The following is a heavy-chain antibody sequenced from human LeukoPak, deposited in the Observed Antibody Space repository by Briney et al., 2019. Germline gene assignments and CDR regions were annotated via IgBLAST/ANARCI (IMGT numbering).Heavy chain of an antibody. CDR2: ISWNSGSI. Sequence: PGGSLRLSCAASGFTFDDYAMHWVRQAPGKGLEWVSGISWNSGSIGYADSVKGRFTISRDNAKNSLYLQMNSLRAEDTALYYCAKDNAYYDILMPRDWGQGTLVTVSS. CDR1: GFTFDDYA. D-gene: IGHD3-9*01. V-gene: IGHV3-9*01. CDR3: AKDNAYYDILMPRD. J-gene: IGHJ4*02.